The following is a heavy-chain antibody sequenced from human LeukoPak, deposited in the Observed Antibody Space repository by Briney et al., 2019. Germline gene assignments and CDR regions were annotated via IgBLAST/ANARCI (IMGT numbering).Heavy chain of an antibody. CDR1: GFTFSSYE. V-gene: IGHV3-48*03. Sequence: PGGSLRLSCAASGFTFSSYEMNWERPGPGKGREWVSYISSSGSTIYYADSVKGRFTISRDNAKNTLYLQMNSLRAEDTAVYYCARAILAPEAYWGQGTLVTVSS. CDR3: ARAILAPEAY. D-gene: IGHD2/OR15-2a*01. CDR2: ISSSGSTI. J-gene: IGHJ4*02.